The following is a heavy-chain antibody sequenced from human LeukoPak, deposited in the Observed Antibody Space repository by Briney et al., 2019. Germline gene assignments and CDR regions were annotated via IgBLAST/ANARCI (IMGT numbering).Heavy chain of an antibody. Sequence: AASVKVSCKASGYTFTSYDINWVRQATGQGLEWMGWMNPNSGNTGYAQKFQGRVTITRNTSISTAYMELSSLRSEDTAVYYCARGGYCSSTSCYGVDYWGQGTLVTVSS. D-gene: IGHD2-2*01. CDR1: GYTFTSYD. V-gene: IGHV1-8*03. CDR3: ARGGYCSSTSCYGVDY. CDR2: MNPNSGNT. J-gene: IGHJ4*02.